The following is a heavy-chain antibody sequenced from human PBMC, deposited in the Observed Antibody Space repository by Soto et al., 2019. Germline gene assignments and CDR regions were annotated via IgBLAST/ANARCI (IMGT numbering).Heavy chain of an antibody. CDR1: GGSISSGGYS. D-gene: IGHD3-16*02. CDR2: MYHSGST. J-gene: IGHJ4*02. Sequence: PSETLSLTCAVSGGSISSGGYSWSWIRQPPGKGLEWIGYMYHSGSTYYNPSLKSRVTISVDTSKNQFSLKLSSVTAADTAVYYCAREGGGYRFEQWGPGTLVTVSS. CDR3: AREGGGYRFEQ. V-gene: IGHV4-30-2*01.